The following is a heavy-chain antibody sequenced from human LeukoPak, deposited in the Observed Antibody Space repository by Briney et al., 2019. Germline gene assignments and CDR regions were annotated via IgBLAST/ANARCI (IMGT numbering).Heavy chain of an antibody. CDR1: GFTFDDYT. V-gene: IGHV3-43*01. CDR3: AKARRVCSSTSCPTPFDY. CDR2: ISWDGGST. D-gene: IGHD2-2*01. J-gene: IGHJ4*02. Sequence: PGGSLRLSCAASGFTFDDYTMHWVRQAPGKGLEWVSLISWDGGSTYYADSVKGRFTISRDNSKNSLYLQMNSLRTEDSALYYCAKARRVCSSTSCPTPFDYWGQGTLVTVSS.